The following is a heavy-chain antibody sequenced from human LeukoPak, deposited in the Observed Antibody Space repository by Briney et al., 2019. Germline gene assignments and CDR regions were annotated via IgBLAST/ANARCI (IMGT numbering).Heavy chain of an antibody. D-gene: IGHD2-2*01. J-gene: IGHJ4*02. Sequence: GGSLRLSCAASGFTFGDYAMHWVRQAPGKGLEWVSLISGDGGSTCYADSVKGRFTISRDNSKNSLCLQMDSLRTEDTALYYCAKMRRYCRSTNCYSYFDYWGQGTLVTVSS. V-gene: IGHV3-43*02. CDR3: AKMRRYCRSTNCYSYFDY. CDR1: GFTFGDYA. CDR2: ISGDGGST.